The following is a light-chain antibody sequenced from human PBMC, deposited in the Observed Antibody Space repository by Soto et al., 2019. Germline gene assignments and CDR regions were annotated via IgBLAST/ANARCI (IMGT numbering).Light chain of an antibody. J-gene: IGLJ3*02. CDR1: SSNIGSNY. CDR3: AAWDDSLSGWV. V-gene: IGLV1-47*01. Sequence: QSVLTQPPSASGTPGQRVTIFCSGSSSNIGSNYVYWYQQLPGTAPKLLIYTNNQRPSGVPDRFSGSKSGTSASLAISGLRSEDEADYYCAAWDDSLSGWVFGGGTKVTVL. CDR2: TNN.